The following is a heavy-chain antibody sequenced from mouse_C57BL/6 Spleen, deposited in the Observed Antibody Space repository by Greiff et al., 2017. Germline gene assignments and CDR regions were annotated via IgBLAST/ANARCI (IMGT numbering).Heavy chain of an antibody. CDR3: AREEIYDGYYEDWYFDV. D-gene: IGHD2-3*01. CDR1: GYTFTSYW. V-gene: IGHV1-72*01. Sequence: QVQLQQPGAELVKPGASVKLSCKASGYTFTSYWMHWVKPRPGRGLAWIGRIEPNSGGTQYNEKFKSKATLTVDKPSSTAYMQLSSLTSEDSAVYYCAREEIYDGYYEDWYFDVWGTGTTVTVSS. J-gene: IGHJ1*03. CDR2: IEPNSGGT.